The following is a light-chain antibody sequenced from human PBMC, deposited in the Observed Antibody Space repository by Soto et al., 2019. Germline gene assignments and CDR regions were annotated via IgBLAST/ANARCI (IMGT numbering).Light chain of an antibody. Sequence: EIVLTQSPATLSLSPGERATLSCRASQSVSSSYLAWYQQKPGQAPRLLIYGASTRATGIPARFSGSGSGTEFTLTISSLQSEDFAVYYCQQYNNWPPWTFGQGTKVDNK. CDR1: QSVSSSY. V-gene: IGKV3-15*01. CDR2: GAS. J-gene: IGKJ1*01. CDR3: QQYNNWPPWT.